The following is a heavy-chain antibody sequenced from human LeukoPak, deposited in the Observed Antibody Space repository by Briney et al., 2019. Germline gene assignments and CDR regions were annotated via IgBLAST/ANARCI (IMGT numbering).Heavy chain of an antibody. CDR2: MNPNSGNT. CDR3: ARGSRGTVVVTATTKKTKYYYYMDV. Sequence: ASVKASCKASGYTFISYDINWVRQATGQGLEWMGWMNPNSGNTGYAQKFQGRVTMTRNTSISTAYMELSSLRSEDTAVYYCARGSRGTVVVTATTKKTKYYYYMDVWGKGTTVTVSS. J-gene: IGHJ6*03. CDR1: GYTFISYD. D-gene: IGHD2-21*02. V-gene: IGHV1-8*01.